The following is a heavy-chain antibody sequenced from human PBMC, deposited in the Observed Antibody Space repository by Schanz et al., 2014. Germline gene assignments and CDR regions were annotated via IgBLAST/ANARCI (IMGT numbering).Heavy chain of an antibody. CDR2: IYTGGST. CDR1: GGSISSYSYY. J-gene: IGHJ4*02. V-gene: IGHV4-61*02. Sequence: QVQLQESGPGLVKPSQTLSLTCTVSGGSISSYSYYWTWIRQPAGKGLEWIGRIYTGGSTIYNPSLKMRVTISVATSKSQFSLKRSSVTAADTAVYYCASETVQYCDSTTCYESGYIDYWGQGTPVTVSS. CDR3: ASETVQYCDSTTCYESGYIDY. D-gene: IGHD2-2*01.